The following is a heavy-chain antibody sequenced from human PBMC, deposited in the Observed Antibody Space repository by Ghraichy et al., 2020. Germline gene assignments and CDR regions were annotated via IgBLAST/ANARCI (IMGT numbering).Heavy chain of an antibody. Sequence: SETLSLTCTVSGGSISSYYWSWIRQPAGKGLEWIGRIYTSGSTNYNPSLKSRVTMSVDTSKNQFSLKLSSVTAADTAVYYCARDIGDRYCSSTSCYSWFDPWGQGTLVTVSS. CDR1: GGSISSYY. CDR3: ARDIGDRYCSSTSCYSWFDP. V-gene: IGHV4-4*07. J-gene: IGHJ5*02. CDR2: IYTSGST. D-gene: IGHD2-2*01.